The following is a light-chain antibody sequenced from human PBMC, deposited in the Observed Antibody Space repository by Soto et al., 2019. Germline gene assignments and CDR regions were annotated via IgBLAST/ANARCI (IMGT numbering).Light chain of an antibody. CDR3: CSYAGSSTLL. V-gene: IGLV2-23*01. CDR1: SSDVGSYNL. J-gene: IGLJ1*01. CDR2: EVR. Sequence: QSALTQPASVSGSPVQSITISCTGTSSDVGSYNLVSWYQQPPGKAPKLMIYEVRKRPSGVSNRFSGSKSGNTASLTISGLQAEDEADYYCCSYAGSSTLLFGTGTKVTVL.